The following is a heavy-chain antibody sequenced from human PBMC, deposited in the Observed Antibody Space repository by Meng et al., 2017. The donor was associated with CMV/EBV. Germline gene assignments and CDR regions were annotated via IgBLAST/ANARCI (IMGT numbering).Heavy chain of an antibody. Sequence: GESLKISCAASGFTFSSYSMNWVRQAPGKGLEWVSSISSSSSYIYYADSVKGRFTISRDNAKNSLYLQMNSLRAEDTAVYYCARDLTGSTRGGRFDSWGQGTLVTVSS. V-gene: IGHV3-21*01. D-gene: IGHD1-7*01. CDR1: GFTFSSYS. J-gene: IGHJ5*01. CDR3: ARDLTGSTRGGRFDS. CDR2: ISSSSSYI.